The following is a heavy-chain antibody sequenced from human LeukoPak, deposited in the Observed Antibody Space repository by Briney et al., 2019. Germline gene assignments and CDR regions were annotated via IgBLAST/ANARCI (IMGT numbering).Heavy chain of an antibody. CDR3: AKVTLYDILTGYDYFGY. J-gene: IGHJ4*02. CDR2: ISGSGGST. Sequence: GGSLGLSCAASGFTFSSYAMSWVRQAPGKGLEWVSAISGSGGSTYYADSVKGRFTISRDNSKNTLCLQMNSLRAEDTAVYYCAKVTLYDILTGYDYFGYWGQGTLVTVSS. CDR1: GFTFSSYA. D-gene: IGHD3-9*01. V-gene: IGHV3-23*01.